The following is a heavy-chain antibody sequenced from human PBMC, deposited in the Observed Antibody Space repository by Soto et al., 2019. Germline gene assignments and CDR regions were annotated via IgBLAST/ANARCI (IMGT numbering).Heavy chain of an antibody. CDR2: ISYDGSNK. V-gene: IGHV3-30-3*01. J-gene: IGHJ4*02. CDR1: GFTFSSYA. Sequence: QVQLVESGGGVVQPGRSLRLSCAASGFTFSSYAMHWVRQAPGKGLEWVAVISYDGSNKYYADSVKGRFTISRDNSKNPLYLQMNSLRAEDTAVYYCALGGGGEVGAPFDYWGQGTLVTVSS. D-gene: IGHD1-26*01. CDR3: ALGGGGEVGAPFDY.